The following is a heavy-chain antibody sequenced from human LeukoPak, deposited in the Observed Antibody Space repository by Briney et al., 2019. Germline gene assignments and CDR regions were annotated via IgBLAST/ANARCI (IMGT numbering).Heavy chain of an antibody. J-gene: IGHJ4*02. D-gene: IGHD3-10*01. Sequence: GGSLRLSCAASGFTFSSYALSWVRQAPGKGLEWVSGISDTGGSTYYADSVKGRFTISRDNFKNTLYLQMSGLRADDTAVYYCAKESQHYYGSGSDYWGQGALVTVSS. CDR2: ISDTGGST. V-gene: IGHV3-23*01. CDR1: GFTFSSYA. CDR3: AKESQHYYGSGSDY.